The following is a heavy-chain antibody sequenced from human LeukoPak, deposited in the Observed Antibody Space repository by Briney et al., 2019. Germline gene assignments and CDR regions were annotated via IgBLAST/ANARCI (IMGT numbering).Heavy chain of an antibody. V-gene: IGHV3-20*04. J-gene: IGHJ4*02. CDR2: INWDGYST. Sequence: GGSLRLSCAASGFIFDDYGMNWVRQGPGKGLEWVSGINWDGYSTGYAGSVRGRFTISRDNAKSTLYLQMNSLRPEDTALYYCVTYLRTDYDFDSWGQGTLVTVSS. D-gene: IGHD3-22*01. CDR1: GFIFDDYG. CDR3: VTYLRTDYDFDS.